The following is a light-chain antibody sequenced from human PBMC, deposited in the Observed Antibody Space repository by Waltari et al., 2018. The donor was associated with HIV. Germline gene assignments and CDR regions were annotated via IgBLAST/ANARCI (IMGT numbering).Light chain of an antibody. CDR1: QGINNY. J-gene: IGKJ4*01. CDR2: AAS. V-gene: IGKV1-27*01. CDR3: QKYNSTPLT. Sequence: DIQMTQSPSSLSASVGDRVTITCRASQGINNYLAWYQQKPGKVPKLLIYAASTSQSGVPSRFSGSGSGTDFTLTISSLQPEDVAVYYCQKYNSTPLTFGGGTMVEIK.